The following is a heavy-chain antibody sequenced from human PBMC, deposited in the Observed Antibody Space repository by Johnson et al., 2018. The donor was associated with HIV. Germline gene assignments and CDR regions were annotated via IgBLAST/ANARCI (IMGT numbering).Heavy chain of an antibody. CDR2: ISYDGSNN. CDR3: ANSYSSSSGNNDGAFDI. CDR1: GFTFSSYA. Sequence: VQLVESGGGVVQPGRSLRLSCAASGFTFSSYAMHWVRQAPGKGLEWVAVISYDGSNNYYADSVKGRFTISRDNSKNTLYLQMNSLRAEDTAVYYCANSYSSSSGNNDGAFDIWGQGTMVTVSS. D-gene: IGHD6-6*01. J-gene: IGHJ3*02. V-gene: IGHV3-30*04.